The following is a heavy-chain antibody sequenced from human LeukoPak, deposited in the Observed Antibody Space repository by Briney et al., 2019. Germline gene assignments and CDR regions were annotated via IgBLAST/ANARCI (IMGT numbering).Heavy chain of an antibody. CDR1: GGSISSYY. J-gene: IGHJ6*02. D-gene: IGHD1-1*01. Sequence: PSETLSLTCTVSGGSISSYYWSWIRQPPGKGLEWIGYIYYSGSTNYNPSLKSRVTISVDTSKNQLSLKLSSVTAADTAVYYCATGTGTTSFYGMDVWGQGTTVTVSS. V-gene: IGHV4-59*01. CDR3: ATGTGTTSFYGMDV. CDR2: IYYSGST.